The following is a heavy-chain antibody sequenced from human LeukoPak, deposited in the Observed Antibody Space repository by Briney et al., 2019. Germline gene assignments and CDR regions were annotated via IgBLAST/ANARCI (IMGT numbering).Heavy chain of an antibody. CDR3: AGHYGPNDY. J-gene: IGHJ4*02. CDR2: INQDGSEK. D-gene: IGHD3-16*01. Sequence: GGSLRRSCAASGFTFSSNWMSWLRQAPGKGREWVANINQDGSEKHYVDSVKGRFTISRDNPKNSLSLHMNSLTAEDTAVYYCAGHYGPNDYWGQGTLVTVSS. CDR1: GFTFSSNW. V-gene: IGHV3-7*01.